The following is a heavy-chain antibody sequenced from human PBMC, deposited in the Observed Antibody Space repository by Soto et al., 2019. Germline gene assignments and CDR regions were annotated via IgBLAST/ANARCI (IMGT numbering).Heavy chain of an antibody. J-gene: IGHJ6*02. V-gene: IGHV4-30-4*01. D-gene: IGHD3-9*01. CDR1: GGSISSGDYY. Sequence: SETLSLTCTVSGGSISSGDYYWSWIRQPPGKGLEWIGYIYYSGSTYYNPSLKSRVTISVDTSKNQSSLKLSSVTAADTAVYYCARAEVVRYFDWFIYYGMDVWGQGTTVTVSS. CDR2: IYYSGST. CDR3: ARAEVVRYFDWFIYYGMDV.